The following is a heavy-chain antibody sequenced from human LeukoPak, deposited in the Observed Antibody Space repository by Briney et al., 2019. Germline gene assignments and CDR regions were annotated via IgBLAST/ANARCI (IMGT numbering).Heavy chain of an antibody. V-gene: IGHV3-48*03. CDR1: VFTFSIYE. J-gene: IGHJ6*04. D-gene: IGHD3-10*02. Sequence: GGSLRLSCAASVFTFSIYEMNWVRLAPGKGLEWVSYISSSGSNKYYADSVKGRFTISSDNAKNSLYLQMNSLRAEDTAVYYCAELGITMIGGVWGKGTTVTISS. CDR2: ISSSGSNK. CDR3: AELGITMIGGV.